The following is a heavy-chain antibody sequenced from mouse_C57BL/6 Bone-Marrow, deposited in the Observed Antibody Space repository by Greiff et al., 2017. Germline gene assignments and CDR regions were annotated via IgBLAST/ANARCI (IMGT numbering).Heavy chain of an antibody. J-gene: IGHJ1*03. V-gene: IGHV5-4*01. CDR1: GFTFSSYA. D-gene: IGHD1-1*01. Sequence: EVTLVESGGGLVKPGGSLKLSCAASGFTFSSYAMSWVRQTPEKRLEWVATISDGGSYTYYPDNVKGRFTISRDNAKNNLYLQMSHLKAEDTAMYYCARDQDGSSYWYFDVWGTGTTVTVSS. CDR3: ARDQDGSSYWYFDV. CDR2: ISDGGSYT.